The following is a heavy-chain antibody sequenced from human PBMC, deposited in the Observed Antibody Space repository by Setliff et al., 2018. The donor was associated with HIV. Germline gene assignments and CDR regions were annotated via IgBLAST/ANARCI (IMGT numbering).Heavy chain of an antibody. J-gene: IGHJ3*02. CDR1: GYTFTSHS. Sequence: ASVKVSCKASGYTFTSHSIHWMRQAPGQRLEWMGWVYTNNGDTKYSQKFQDRVTFTRDTSATTANMDLSSLGFEDSAIYYCARAYSVYDLSAFDIWGQGTMVTVSS. D-gene: IGHD5-12*01. CDR3: ARAYSVYDLSAFDI. V-gene: IGHV1-3*04. CDR2: VYTNNGDT.